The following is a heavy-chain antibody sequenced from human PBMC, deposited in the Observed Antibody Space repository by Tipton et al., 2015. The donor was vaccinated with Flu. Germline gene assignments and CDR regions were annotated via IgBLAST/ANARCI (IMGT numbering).Heavy chain of an antibody. Sequence: TLSLTCSVSGGPITSSSYYWGWVRQPPGRNLEWIGSIYYTGYPYHNPSLKSRLAMSIDTSQSQFSLRLSSVTAADTAVYYCARGDCSSTSCLDYWGQGTLVTVSS. V-gene: IGHV4-39*07. J-gene: IGHJ4*02. D-gene: IGHD2-2*01. CDR1: GGPITSSSYY. CDR3: ARGDCSSTSCLDY. CDR2: IYYTGYP.